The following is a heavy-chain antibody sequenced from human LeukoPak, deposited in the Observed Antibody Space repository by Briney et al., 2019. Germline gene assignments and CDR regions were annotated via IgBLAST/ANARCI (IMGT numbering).Heavy chain of an antibody. J-gene: IGHJ6*03. CDR1: GYTLTELS. Sequence: ASVKVSCKVSGYTLTELSMHWVRQAPGKGLEWMGGFDPEDGETIYAQKFQGRVTMTRNTSISTAYMELSSLRSEGTAVYYCARSETRYFYYYYYMDVWGKGTTVTVSS. V-gene: IGHV1-24*01. CDR2: FDPEDGET. CDR3: ARSETRYFYYYYYMDV. D-gene: IGHD1-1*01.